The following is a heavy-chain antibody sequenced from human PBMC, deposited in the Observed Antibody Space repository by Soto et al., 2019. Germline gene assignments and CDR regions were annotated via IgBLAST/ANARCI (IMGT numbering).Heavy chain of an antibody. Sequence: QVQLVQSGAEVKKPGASVKVSCKASGYTFTSYAMHWVRQAPGQRLEWMGWINAGNGNTKYSQKFQGRVTITRDTSASTAYMEVSSLRSEDTAVYYCARLMITFGGVIVFFDYWGQGTLVTVSS. V-gene: IGHV1-3*01. D-gene: IGHD3-16*02. CDR3: ARLMITFGGVIVFFDY. CDR1: GYTFTSYA. J-gene: IGHJ4*02. CDR2: INAGNGNT.